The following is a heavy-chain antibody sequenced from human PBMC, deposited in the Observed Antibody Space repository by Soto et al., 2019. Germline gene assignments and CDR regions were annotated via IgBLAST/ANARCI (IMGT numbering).Heavy chain of an antibody. CDR1: GGSFSNFG. Sequence: SVKVSCKASGGSFSNFGISWVRQAPGQGLEWMGGIVPVFGRPNYAQRFRGRLTITADESTSTVYMELISLRSDDTAVYYCAREGSGYNFWGQGTQVTVSS. CDR2: IVPVFGRP. V-gene: IGHV1-69*13. CDR3: AREGSGYNF. D-gene: IGHD5-12*01. J-gene: IGHJ4*02.